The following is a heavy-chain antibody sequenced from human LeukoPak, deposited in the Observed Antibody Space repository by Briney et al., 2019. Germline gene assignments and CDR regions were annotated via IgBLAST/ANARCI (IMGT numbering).Heavy chain of an antibody. CDR2: IYYSGST. CDR1: GGSISSYY. CDR3: ARENRHEAFFDY. Sequence: SETLFLTCTVSGGSISSYYWSWIRQPPGKGLEWIGYIYYSGSTNYNPSLKSRVTISVDTSKNQFSLKLSSVTAADTAVYYCARENRHEAFFDYWGQGTLVTVSS. J-gene: IGHJ4*02. V-gene: IGHV4-59*01.